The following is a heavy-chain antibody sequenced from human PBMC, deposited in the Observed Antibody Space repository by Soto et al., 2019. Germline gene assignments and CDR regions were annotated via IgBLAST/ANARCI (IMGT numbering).Heavy chain of an antibody. CDR3: ARDSPILTGYYVYYFDY. J-gene: IGHJ4*02. Sequence: GGSLRLSCAASGFTFSSYSMNWVRQAPGKGLEWVSSISSSSSYIYYADSVKGRFTISRDNAKNSLYLQMNSLRAEDTAVYYCARDSPILTGYYVYYFDYWGQGTLVTVSS. D-gene: IGHD3-9*01. V-gene: IGHV3-21*01. CDR1: GFTFSSYS. CDR2: ISSSSSYI.